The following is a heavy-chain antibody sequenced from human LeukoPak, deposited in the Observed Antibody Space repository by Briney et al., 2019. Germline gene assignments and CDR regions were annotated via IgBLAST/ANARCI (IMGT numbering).Heavy chain of an antibody. CDR1: GFIFSSYV. J-gene: IGHJ4*02. Sequence: GGSLRLSCAASGFIFSSYVMSWVRQAPGTGLEWVLAISGSGGDTYYADFVKGRFTISRDNSRNTLYLQMNSLRAEDTAVYYCAKSRLGYDYWGQGTLVTVSS. V-gene: IGHV3-23*01. CDR2: ISGSGGDT. D-gene: IGHD5-12*01. CDR3: AKSRLGYDY.